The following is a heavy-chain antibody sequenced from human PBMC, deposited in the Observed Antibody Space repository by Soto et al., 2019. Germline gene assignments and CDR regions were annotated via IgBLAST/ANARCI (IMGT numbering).Heavy chain of an antibody. J-gene: IGHJ4*02. D-gene: IGHD6-19*01. V-gene: IGHV1-3*01. CDR1: GYTFTSYA. CDR2: INAGNGNT. Sequence: QVQLVQSGAEVKKPGASVKVSCKASGYTFTSYAMPWVRQAPGQRLEWMGWINAGNGNTKYSQKFQGRVTITRDTFASTAYMELSSLRSEDTAVFYCARVSGISVAEVWGQGTLVTVSS. CDR3: ARVSGISVAEV.